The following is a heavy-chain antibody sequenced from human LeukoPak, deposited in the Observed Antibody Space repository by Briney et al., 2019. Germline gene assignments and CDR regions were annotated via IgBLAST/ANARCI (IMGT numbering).Heavy chain of an antibody. J-gene: IGHJ4*02. CDR2: INHSGST. D-gene: IGHD6-6*01. Sequence: SETLSLTCAVYGGSFSGYYWSWIRQPPGKGLEWIGEINHSGSTNYNPSLKSRVTISVDTSKNQFPLKLSSVTAADTAVYYCARGNRIAARPFYFDYWGQGTLVTVSS. CDR1: GGSFSGYY. CDR3: ARGNRIAARPFYFDY. V-gene: IGHV4-34*01.